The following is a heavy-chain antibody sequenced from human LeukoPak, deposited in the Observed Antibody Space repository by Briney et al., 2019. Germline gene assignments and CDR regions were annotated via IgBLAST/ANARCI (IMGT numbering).Heavy chain of an antibody. CDR2: IRSKANSYAT. D-gene: IGHD4-11*01. J-gene: IGHJ4*02. Sequence: GGSLRLSCAASGVTFSGSAMHWVRQAAGKGLEGVGRIRSKANSYATAYAASGKGRFTISRDHSKNTAYLQMNSLKPEDTAVYYCTTHPTVTTGSDYWGQGTLVTVSS. V-gene: IGHV3-73*01. CDR1: GVTFSGSA. CDR3: TTHPTVTTGSDY.